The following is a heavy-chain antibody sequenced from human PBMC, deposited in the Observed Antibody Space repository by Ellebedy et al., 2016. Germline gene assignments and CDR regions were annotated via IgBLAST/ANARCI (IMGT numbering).Heavy chain of an antibody. CDR1: GFMLSNCG. D-gene: IGHD6-19*01. V-gene: IGHV3-30*18. CDR2: ISYDGTAK. Sequence: GESLKISXAASGFMLSNCGMHWVRQAPGKGLEWVAMISYDGTAKYYVDSVKGRFSISRDTSKNTVYLQMNSLRAEDTAMYYCAKDLYDSGWYNYFDPWGQGTLVTVSS. J-gene: IGHJ5*02. CDR3: AKDLYDSGWYNYFDP.